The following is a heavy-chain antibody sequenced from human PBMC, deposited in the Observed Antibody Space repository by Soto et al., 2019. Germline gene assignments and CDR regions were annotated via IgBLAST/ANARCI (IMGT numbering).Heavy chain of an antibody. CDR3: AGQTFTIAAASYGRSNWFDP. V-gene: IGHV4-39*01. D-gene: IGHD6-25*01. Sequence: SETLSLTCTASGGSTTSSSHFWGWVRQPPGKGLEWIGTIYFTGNTYYTPSLKSRLTMSIDTSKNEFSLRLNSVTAADTAVYYCAGQTFTIAAASYGRSNWFDPWGPGTLVTVSS. CDR1: GGSTTSSSHF. J-gene: IGHJ5*02. CDR2: IYFTGNT.